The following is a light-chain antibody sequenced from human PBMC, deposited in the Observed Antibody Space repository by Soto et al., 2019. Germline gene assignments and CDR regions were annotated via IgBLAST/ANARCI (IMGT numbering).Light chain of an antibody. CDR1: SSDVGSYNL. CDR2: EDT. CDR3: CSYAGSTSLL. J-gene: IGLJ2*01. V-gene: IGLV2-23*02. Sequence: QPVLTQPASVSGSPGQSITISCTGTSSDVGSYNLVSWYQQHPDKAPKLMIYEDTKRPSGVSNRFSGSKSGNTASLTLSGLQAEDEADYYCCSYAGSTSLLFGGGTQLTVL.